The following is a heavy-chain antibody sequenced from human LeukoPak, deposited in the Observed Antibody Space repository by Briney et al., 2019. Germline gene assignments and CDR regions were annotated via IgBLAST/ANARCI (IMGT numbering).Heavy chain of an antibody. V-gene: IGHV3-7*01. CDR2: IKQDGSEK. CDR1: GFTFDNYW. D-gene: IGHD6-6*01. J-gene: IGHJ4*02. CDR3: ARGSSFGSY. Sequence: GSLRLSCATSGFTFDNYWMHWVRQAPGKGLEWVANIKQDGSEKYYVDSVRGRFTISRDNAKNSLYLQMNSLKVEDTAVYYCARGSSFGSYWGQGTLVTVSS.